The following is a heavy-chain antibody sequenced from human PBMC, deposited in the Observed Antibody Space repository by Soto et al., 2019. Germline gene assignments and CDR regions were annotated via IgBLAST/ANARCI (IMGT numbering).Heavy chain of an antibody. D-gene: IGHD6-19*01. CDR2: FDPEDGET. J-gene: IGHJ4*02. Sequence: ASVKVSCKVSGYTLTELSMHWVRQAPGKGLEWMGGFDPEDGETIYAQKFQGRVTMTEDTSTDTAYMELSSLRSEDTAVYYCATVLSGWLHRTLDYWGQGTLVTVSS. V-gene: IGHV1-24*01. CDR3: ATVLSGWLHRTLDY. CDR1: GYTLTELS.